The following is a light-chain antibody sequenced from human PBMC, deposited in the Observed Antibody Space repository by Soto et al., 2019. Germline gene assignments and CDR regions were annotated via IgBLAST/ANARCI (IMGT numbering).Light chain of an antibody. V-gene: IGLV2-14*01. Sequence: QSARTQPASVSGSPGQSITISCTGTSSDIGSNNYVSWFQQRPGKAPTLIIYEVSNRPSGVSNHFSGSKSGNTASLTISGLLTEYEAEYYCSSYTTTTRLFGGGTKVTVL. CDR2: EVS. J-gene: IGLJ3*02. CDR1: SSDIGSNNY. CDR3: SSYTTTTRL.